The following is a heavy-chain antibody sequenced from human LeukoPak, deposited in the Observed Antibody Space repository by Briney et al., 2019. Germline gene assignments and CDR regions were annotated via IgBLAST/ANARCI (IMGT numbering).Heavy chain of an antibody. CDR1: GGSFSGYY. J-gene: IGHJ4*02. Sequence: PSETLSLTCAVYGGSFSGYYWSWIRQPPGKGLEWIGEINHSGSTNYNPSLKSRVTISVDTSKNQFSLKLSSMTAADTAVYYCARKQLQWFNFDYWGQGTLVTVSS. CDR3: ARKQLQWFNFDY. CDR2: INHSGST. D-gene: IGHD5-24*01. V-gene: IGHV4-34*01.